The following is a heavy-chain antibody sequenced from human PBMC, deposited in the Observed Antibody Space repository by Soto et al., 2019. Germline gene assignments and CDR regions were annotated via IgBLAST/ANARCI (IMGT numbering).Heavy chain of an antibody. CDR1: GGSLIATSYC. Sequence: SETLSLTCTVSGGSLIATSYCWGWIRQPPGKGLEWIGSVYYTGGTYYRPSLESRVTISVDTSNKQFSLKLTSVTAADTAVYYCARHSRVASRPSWGQGTLVTVSS. CDR2: VYYTGGT. D-gene: IGHD6-6*01. J-gene: IGHJ4*02. V-gene: IGHV4-39*01. CDR3: ARHSRVASRPS.